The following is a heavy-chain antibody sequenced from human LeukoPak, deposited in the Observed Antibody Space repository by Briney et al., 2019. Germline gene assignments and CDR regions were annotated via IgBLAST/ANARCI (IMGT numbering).Heavy chain of an antibody. V-gene: IGHV3-23*01. CDR2: IIGGGRNT. Sequence: GGSLRLSCIASGFTFNSYAMTWVRQAPGKGLEWVSSIIGGGRNTYHADSVKGRFTISRDNSNNTLYLHMSSLRPEDSAIYFCAKSLKSVVVLSPLDLWGQGALVTVSS. D-gene: IGHD3-22*01. CDR1: GFTFNSYA. J-gene: IGHJ4*02. CDR3: AKSLKSVVVLSPLDL.